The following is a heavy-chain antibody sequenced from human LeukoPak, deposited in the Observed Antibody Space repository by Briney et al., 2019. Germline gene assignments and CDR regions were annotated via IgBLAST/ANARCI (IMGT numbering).Heavy chain of an antibody. Sequence: ASVKVSFKASGYTGTSYGISWVRQAPGQGLEWMGWISGYNGNTNYAQKLQGRVTMTTDTPTSTAYMGLRSLRSDDTAVYYCARGYCSGGSCYPFDYWGQRALVTVSS. V-gene: IGHV1-18*01. CDR2: ISGYNGNT. D-gene: IGHD2-15*01. J-gene: IGHJ4*02. CDR3: ARGYCSGGSCYPFDY. CDR1: GYTGTSYG.